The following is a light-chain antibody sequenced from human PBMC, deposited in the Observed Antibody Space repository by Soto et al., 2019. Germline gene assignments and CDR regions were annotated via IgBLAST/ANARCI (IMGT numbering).Light chain of an antibody. J-gene: IGLJ1*01. CDR2: EVS. CDR1: SSDVGNYKY. Sequence: QSVLAQPASVSVSPGQSITISCTGTSSDVGNYKYVSWCQQHPGKAPKLMIYEVSNRPSGVSNRFSGSKSGNTASLTISGLQAEDETDYYCFSYTSSGTYVFGTGTKVTVL. V-gene: IGLV2-14*01. CDR3: FSYTSSGTYV.